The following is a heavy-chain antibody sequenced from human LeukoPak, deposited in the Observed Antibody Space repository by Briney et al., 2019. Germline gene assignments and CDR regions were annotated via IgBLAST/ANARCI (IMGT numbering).Heavy chain of an antibody. CDR1: GGSISSGGYS. CDR2: IYHSGST. Sequence: SETLSLTCAVSGGSISSGGYSWSWIRQPPGKGLEWIGYIYHSGSTYYNPSLKSRVTISVDRSKNQFSLKLSSVTAVDTAVYYCARISSGSYSGDDAFDIWGQGTMVTVSS. V-gene: IGHV4-30-2*01. D-gene: IGHD1-26*01. CDR3: ARISSGSYSGDDAFDI. J-gene: IGHJ3*02.